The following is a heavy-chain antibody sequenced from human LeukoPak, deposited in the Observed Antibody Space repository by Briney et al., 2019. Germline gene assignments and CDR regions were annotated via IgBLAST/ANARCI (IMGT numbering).Heavy chain of an antibody. CDR3: ARGQKWLSLDY. D-gene: IGHD5-18*01. Sequence: SETLSLTCTVSGGSISSYYWSGIRQPPGKGLEWIGYIYYSGSTNYNPSLKSRVTISVDTSKNQFSLKLSSVTAADTAVYYCARGQKWLSLDYWGQGTLVTVSS. J-gene: IGHJ4*02. V-gene: IGHV4-59*01. CDR1: GGSISSYY. CDR2: IYYSGST.